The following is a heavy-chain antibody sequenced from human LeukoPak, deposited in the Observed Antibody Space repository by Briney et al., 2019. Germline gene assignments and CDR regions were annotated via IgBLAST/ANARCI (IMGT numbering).Heavy chain of an antibody. D-gene: IGHD2-2*01. CDR3: ARDREYQVLGALDY. V-gene: IGHV1-2*02. J-gene: IGHJ4*02. Sequence: ASVTVSCKASGYTFTGYYMHWVRQAPGQGLEWMGWINPNSGGTNYAQKFQGRVTMTRDTSISTAYMELSRLRSDDTAVYYCARDREYQVLGALDYWGQGTLVTVSS. CDR2: INPNSGGT. CDR1: GYTFTGYY.